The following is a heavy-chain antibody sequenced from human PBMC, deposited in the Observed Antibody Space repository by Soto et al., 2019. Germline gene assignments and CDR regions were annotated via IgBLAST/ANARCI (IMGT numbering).Heavy chain of an antibody. CDR2: ISSSSSYI. D-gene: IGHD5-18*01. J-gene: IGHJ4*02. CDR1: GFTFSSYS. CDR3: ARDGTAMVPLDY. Sequence: PGGSLRLSCAASGFTFSSYSMNWVRQAPGKGLEWVSSISSSSSYIYYADAVKGRFTISRANAKNSPYLQMNSLRAEDTAVYYCARDGTAMVPLDYWGQGTLVTVSS. V-gene: IGHV3-21*01.